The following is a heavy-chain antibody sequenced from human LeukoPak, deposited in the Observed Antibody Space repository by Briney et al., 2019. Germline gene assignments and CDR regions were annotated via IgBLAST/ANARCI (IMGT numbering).Heavy chain of an antibody. D-gene: IGHD2-2*01. Sequence: GASVTVSFKVSGYTLTELSMHWVRQAPGKGLEWMGGFDPEDGETIYAQKFQGRVTMTEDTSTDTAYMELSRLRSDDTAVYYCAREYCSSTSCYAVAFDIWGQGTMVTVSS. V-gene: IGHV1-24*01. CDR3: AREYCSSTSCYAVAFDI. J-gene: IGHJ3*02. CDR1: GYTLTELS. CDR2: FDPEDGET.